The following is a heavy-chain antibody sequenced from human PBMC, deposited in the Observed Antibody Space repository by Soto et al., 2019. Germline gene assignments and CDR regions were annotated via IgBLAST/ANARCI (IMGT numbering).Heavy chain of an antibody. CDR2: IYYTGNT. CDR3: ARANWYSEY. CDR1: GFSITNNY. Sequence: QVHLQESGPGLVKPSETLSLTCTVSGFSITNNYWSWIRQPPGKGLEWIGYIYYTGNTNYDPSLKSRVTMSVDTSKNQFSLNLASLTAADTAIYYCARANWYSEYWGQGTLVIVSS. D-gene: IGHD1-1*01. V-gene: IGHV4-59*13. J-gene: IGHJ4*02.